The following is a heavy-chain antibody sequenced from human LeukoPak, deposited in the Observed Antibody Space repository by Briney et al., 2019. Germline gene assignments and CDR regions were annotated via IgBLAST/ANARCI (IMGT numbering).Heavy chain of an antibody. Sequence: GASVKVSCKASGYTFTSYAISWVRQAPGQGLEWMGWVSAYTGITNYAQKLQGRVTMTTDTSTNTAYMELRSLRSDDTAVYYCARDVSPPYGDYEIDYWGQGTLVTVSA. CDR3: ARDVSPPYGDYEIDY. CDR2: VSAYTGIT. CDR1: GYTFTSYA. J-gene: IGHJ4*02. V-gene: IGHV1-18*01. D-gene: IGHD4-17*01.